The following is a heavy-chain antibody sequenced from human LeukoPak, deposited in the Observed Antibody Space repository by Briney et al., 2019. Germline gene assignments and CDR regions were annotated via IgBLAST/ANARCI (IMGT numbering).Heavy chain of an antibody. D-gene: IGHD5-12*01. J-gene: IGHJ4*02. V-gene: IGHV3-11*04. CDR1: GFTFSDYY. CDR3: AREGHDIVATITGEIDY. CDR2: ISSSGSTI. Sequence: PGGSLRLSCAASGFTFSDYYMSWIRQAPGKGLEWVSYISSSGSTIYYADSVKGRFTISRDNAKNSLYLQMNSLRAEDTAVYYCAREGHDIVATITGEIDYWGQGTLVTVSS.